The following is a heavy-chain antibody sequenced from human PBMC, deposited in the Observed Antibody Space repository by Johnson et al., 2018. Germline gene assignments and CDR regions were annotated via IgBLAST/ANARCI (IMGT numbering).Heavy chain of an antibody. Sequence: VQLQESGGGLVQPGGSLRLSCAASGFTFSSYWMHWVRQAPGKGLVWVSRINSDGSSTSYADSVKGRFTIPRDNAKNTLYLQMNSLRAEDTAVYYCARGQKQLVRANYYYYMDVWGKGTTVTVSS. CDR1: GFTFSSYW. J-gene: IGHJ6*03. CDR2: INSDGSST. CDR3: ARGQKQLVRANYYYYMDV. V-gene: IGHV3-74*01. D-gene: IGHD6-13*01.